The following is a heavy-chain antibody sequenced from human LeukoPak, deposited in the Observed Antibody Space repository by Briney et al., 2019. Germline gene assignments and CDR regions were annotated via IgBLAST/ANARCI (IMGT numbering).Heavy chain of an antibody. J-gene: IGHJ4*02. D-gene: IGHD5-12*01. V-gene: IGHV4-39*07. Sequence: TSETLSLTCTVSGGSISSSSYYWGWIRQPPGKGLEWIGSIYYSGSTYYNPSLKSRVTISVDTSKNQFSLKLSSVTAADTAVYYCARGGGGYEGIDYWGQGTLVTVSS. CDR1: GGSISSSSYY. CDR2: IYYSGST. CDR3: ARGGGGYEGIDY.